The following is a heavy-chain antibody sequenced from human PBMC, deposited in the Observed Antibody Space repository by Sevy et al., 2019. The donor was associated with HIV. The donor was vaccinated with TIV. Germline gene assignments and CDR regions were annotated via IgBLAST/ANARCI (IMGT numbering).Heavy chain of an antibody. CDR2: INADGSST. D-gene: IGHD4-17*01. J-gene: IGHJ4*02. V-gene: IGHV3-74*01. CDR3: ARDFVYG. Sequence: GGSLRLSCVASGFTLSNYWMHWVRQAPGKGLVWVSRINADGSSTSDADSVKGRFTISRDNAKNTLYLQMNSLRGEDTAVYYCARDFVYGWGQGTLVTVSS. CDR1: GFTLSNYW.